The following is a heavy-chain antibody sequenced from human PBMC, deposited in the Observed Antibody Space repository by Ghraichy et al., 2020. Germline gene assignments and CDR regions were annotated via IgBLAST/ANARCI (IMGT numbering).Heavy chain of an antibody. V-gene: IGHV7-4-1*02. CDR1: GYTFTSYA. D-gene: IGHD1-26*01. CDR3: ARDGKEWELLRRLNWFDP. Sequence: ASVKVSCKASGYTFTSYAMNWVRQAPGQGLEWMGWINTNTGNPTYAQGFTGRFVFSLDTSVSTAYLQISSLKAEDTAVYYCARDGKEWELLRRLNWFDPWGQGTLVTVSS. CDR2: INTNTGNP. J-gene: IGHJ5*02.